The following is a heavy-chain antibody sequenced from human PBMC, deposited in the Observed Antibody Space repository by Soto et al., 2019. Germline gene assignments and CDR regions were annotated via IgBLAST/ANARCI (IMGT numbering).Heavy chain of an antibody. CDR2: ISSRSDI. Sequence: GGSLRLSCVGSGFTFSTYSINWVRQAPGKGLEWVSSISSRSDIYYADSVKGRFTISRDNAKNSVSLQMNSLRAEDTAVYYCARDPYYYDSSGYYPGAYWGQGTLVTVSS. CDR1: GFTFSTYS. J-gene: IGHJ4*02. D-gene: IGHD3-22*01. V-gene: IGHV3-21*01. CDR3: ARDPYYYDSSGYYPGAY.